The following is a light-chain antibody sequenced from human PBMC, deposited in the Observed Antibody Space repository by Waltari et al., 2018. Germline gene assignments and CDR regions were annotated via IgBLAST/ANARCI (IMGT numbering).Light chain of an antibody. Sequence: IMVTQSPATLSVSPGERATLACRASPSVSSKLAWYQQKPGQAPRLIIYGASTRATGNPARFSGSGSGTECTLTISSLQSADFAVYYCQQYNKWPPGTFGQGTRLEIK. CDR2: GAS. J-gene: IGKJ5*01. V-gene: IGKV3-15*01. CDR3: QQYNKWPPGT. CDR1: PSVSSK.